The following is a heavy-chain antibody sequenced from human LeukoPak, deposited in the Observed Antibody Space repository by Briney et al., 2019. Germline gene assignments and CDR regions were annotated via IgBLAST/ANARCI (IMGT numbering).Heavy chain of an antibody. CDR3: ARQNFYRYCRSTSCYRPYYYYYMDV. D-gene: IGHD2-2*01. V-gene: IGHV3-30*02. CDR1: GFTFSSYG. Sequence: PGGSLRLSRAASGFTFSSYGMYWVRQAPGKGLEWVAFIRYDGTNKYYADSVKGRFTISRDNSKNTLYLQMNSLRAEDTTVYYCARQNFYRYCRSTSCYRPYYYYYMDVWGKGTTVTISS. CDR2: IRYDGTNK. J-gene: IGHJ6*03.